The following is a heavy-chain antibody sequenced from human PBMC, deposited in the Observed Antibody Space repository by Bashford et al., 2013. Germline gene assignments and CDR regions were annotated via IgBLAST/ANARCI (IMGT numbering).Heavy chain of an antibody. CDR1: GFTFSSYA. Sequence: GSLRLSCAASGFTFSSYAMHWVRQAPGKGLEWVAVISYDGSNKYYADSVKGRFTISRDNSKNTLYLQMNSLRAEDTAVYYCARDTDLYGDQGGYYYGMDVWGQGTTVTVSS. CDR3: ARDTDLYGDQGGYYYGMDV. V-gene: IGHV3-30-3*01. CDR2: ISYDGSNK. D-gene: IGHD4-17*01. J-gene: IGHJ6*02.